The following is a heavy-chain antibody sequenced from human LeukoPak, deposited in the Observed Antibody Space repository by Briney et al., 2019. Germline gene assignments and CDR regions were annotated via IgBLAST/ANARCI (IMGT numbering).Heavy chain of an antibody. CDR1: GFTFSSSA. V-gene: IGHV3-23*01. J-gene: IGHJ4*02. CDR3: AKEGGTGTRFDY. D-gene: IGHD1-7*01. CDR2: ISGSGTGT. Sequence: QPGGSLRLSCAASGFTFSSSAMSWVRQAPGKGLYWVSAISGSGTGTYYADSVKGRFTISRDNPKNTLYLQMNSLRAEDTAVYYCAKEGGTGTRFDYWVQGTLVTVSS.